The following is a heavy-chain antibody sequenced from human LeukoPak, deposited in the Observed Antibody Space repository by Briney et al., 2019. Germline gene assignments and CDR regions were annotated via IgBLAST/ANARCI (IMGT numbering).Heavy chain of an antibody. CDR2: INPNSGGT. Sequence: ASVTVSCKASGYTFTGYYMHWVRQAPGQGLEWMGWINPNSGGTNYAQKFQGRVTMTRDTSISTAYMELSRLRSDDTAVYYCARASKRTITIFGVASYKYAFDIWGQGTMVTVSS. CDR1: GYTFTGYY. D-gene: IGHD3-3*01. J-gene: IGHJ3*02. V-gene: IGHV1-2*02. CDR3: ARASKRTITIFGVASYKYAFDI.